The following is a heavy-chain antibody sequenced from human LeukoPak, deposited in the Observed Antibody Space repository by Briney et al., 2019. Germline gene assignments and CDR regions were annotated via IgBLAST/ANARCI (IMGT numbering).Heavy chain of an antibody. CDR3: TTDTWYSAGH. Sequence: GGSLRLFCTASGFIFSGSWMAWIRQAPGKGLEWVAIIKKDGSEKYYVDSMKGRFTISRDNAKNSLFLQMNSLRAEDTAIYYCTTDTWYSAGHWGQGTLVTVSS. V-gene: IGHV3-7*03. J-gene: IGHJ4*02. D-gene: IGHD2-15*01. CDR2: IKKDGSEK. CDR1: GFIFSGSW.